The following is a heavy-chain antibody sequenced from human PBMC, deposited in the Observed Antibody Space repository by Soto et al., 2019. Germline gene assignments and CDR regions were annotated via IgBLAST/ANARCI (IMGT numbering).Heavy chain of an antibody. D-gene: IGHD5-18*01. Sequence: GGSLRLSCAASGFTFSSYAMSWVRQAPGKGLEWVSAISGSGGSTYYADSVKGRFTISRDNSKNTLYLQMNSLRAEDTAVYYCAKAGLWSVDYYYYMDVWGKGTTVTVSS. CDR2: ISGSGGST. CDR3: AKAGLWSVDYYYYMDV. CDR1: GFTFSSYA. V-gene: IGHV3-23*01. J-gene: IGHJ6*03.